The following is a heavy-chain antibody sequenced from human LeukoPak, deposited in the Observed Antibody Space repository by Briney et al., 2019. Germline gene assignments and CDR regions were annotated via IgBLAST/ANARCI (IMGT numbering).Heavy chain of an antibody. CDR3: ASIKTYYDILTGYGPRYYFDY. CDR1: GGSFSGYY. V-gene: IGHV4-59*01. CDR2: IYYSGST. D-gene: IGHD3-9*01. J-gene: IGHJ4*02. Sequence: SETLSLTCAVYGGSFSGYYWSWIRQPPGKGLEWIGYIYYSGSTNYNPSLKSRVTISVDTSKNQFSLKLSSVTAADTAVYYCASIKTYYDILTGYGPRYYFDYWGQGTLVTVSS.